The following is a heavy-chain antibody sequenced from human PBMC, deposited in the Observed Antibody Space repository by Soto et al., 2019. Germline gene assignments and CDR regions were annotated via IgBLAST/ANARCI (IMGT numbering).Heavy chain of an antibody. CDR2: ISGSGDST. V-gene: IGHV3-23*01. CDR1: GFTFSSYA. J-gene: IGHJ4*02. D-gene: IGHD1-7*01. CDR3: ARRNYVGLYFDY. Sequence: EGQLLESGGGLVQPGGSLRLSCAASGFTFSSYAMSWVRQAPGKGLEWVSVISGSGDSTYYADSVKGRFTISRDNSKNTLYLQMNSLRAEDTAVYYCARRNYVGLYFDYWGQGTLVTVSS.